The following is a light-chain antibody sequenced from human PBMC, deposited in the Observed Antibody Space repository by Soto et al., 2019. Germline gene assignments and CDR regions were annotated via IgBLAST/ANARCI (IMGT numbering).Light chain of an antibody. J-gene: IGKJ1*01. CDR2: LGS. Sequence: DIVMTQSPLSLPVTPGEPASISCRSSQSLLHSNGYNYLDWYLQKPGQSPQLLIYLGSNRASEVPDRFSGSGSGTDFTLKISRVEAEDVAVYFCMQALQTPRTFGQGTKVEIK. V-gene: IGKV2-28*01. CDR3: MQALQTPRT. CDR1: QSLLHSNGYNY.